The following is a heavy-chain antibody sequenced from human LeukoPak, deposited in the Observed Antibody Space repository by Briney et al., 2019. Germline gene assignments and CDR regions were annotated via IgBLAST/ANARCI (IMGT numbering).Heavy chain of an antibody. CDR1: GFTFSNYS. CDR2: INSDGSAT. V-gene: IGHV3-74*01. CDR3: ARGSYSSSWYGSEYFHH. D-gene: IGHD6-13*01. Sequence: GGSLRLSCAGSGFTFSNYSINWVRQAPGKGLVWVLRINSDGSATTDADSVKGRFTISRDNAKNTLYLQMNSLRAEDTAVYFCARGSYSSSWYGSEYFHHWGQGTLVTVS. J-gene: IGHJ1*01.